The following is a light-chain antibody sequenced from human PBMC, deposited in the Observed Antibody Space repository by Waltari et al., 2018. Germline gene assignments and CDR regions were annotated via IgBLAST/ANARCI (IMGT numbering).Light chain of an antibody. Sequence: QSALTQPASVSGSPGQSILIPCTGTSSDVGGFNYVSWYQRHPGQAPKLIIYEDTNRPSGISNRFSGSKSGTTASLTISGLQPEDEADYFCSSYTGSITLIFGGGTKVTVL. J-gene: IGLJ2*01. V-gene: IGLV2-14*01. CDR2: EDT. CDR1: SSDVGGFNY. CDR3: SSYTGSITLI.